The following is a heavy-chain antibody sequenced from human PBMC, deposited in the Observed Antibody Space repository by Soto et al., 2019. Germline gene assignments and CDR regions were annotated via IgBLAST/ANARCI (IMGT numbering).Heavy chain of an antibody. V-gene: IGHV4-59*08. D-gene: IGHD3-10*01. Sequence: QVQLQESGPGLVKPSETLSLSCTVSGGSISSYYWSWFRQSPGKRMAWIGYVHHSWGSSYNPSLQSRVAISLDTSNSQFSLKVTSVTATDTAVYYCARQGFGPLHGLVDVWGQGTTVTVSS. J-gene: IGHJ6*02. CDR3: ARQGFGPLHGLVDV. CDR2: VHHSWGS. CDR1: GGSISSYY.